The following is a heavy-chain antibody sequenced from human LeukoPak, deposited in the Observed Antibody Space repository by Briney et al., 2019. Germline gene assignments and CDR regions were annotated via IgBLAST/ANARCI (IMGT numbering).Heavy chain of an antibody. CDR1: GFTFRDYT. Sequence: GGSLRLSCTASGFTFRDYTINWVRQAPGKGLEWVSAIDKSGTFIKYADSVKGRFTISRDNSKNTLYLQMNSLRAEDTAVYYCAKRGPRWLQLNGLFDYWGQGTLVTVSS. D-gene: IGHD5-24*01. CDR2: IDKSGTFI. J-gene: IGHJ4*02. V-gene: IGHV3-23*05. CDR3: AKRGPRWLQLNGLFDY.